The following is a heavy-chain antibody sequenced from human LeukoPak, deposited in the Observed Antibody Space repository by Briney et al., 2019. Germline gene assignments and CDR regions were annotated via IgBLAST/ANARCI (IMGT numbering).Heavy chain of an antibody. CDR2: IKQDGSEK. V-gene: IGHV3-7*01. CDR1: GFTFSSYW. D-gene: IGHD1-26*01. Sequence: GALRLSCAASGFTFSSYWMSWVRQAPGKGLEWVANIKQDGSEKYYVDSVKGRFTISRDNAKNTLYLQMNSLRAEDTAVYYCAREGSGNYWGNDYWGQGTLVTVSS. J-gene: IGHJ4*02. CDR3: AREGSGNYWGNDY.